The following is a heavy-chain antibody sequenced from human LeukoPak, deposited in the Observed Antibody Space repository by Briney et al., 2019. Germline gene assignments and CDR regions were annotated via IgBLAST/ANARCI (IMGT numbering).Heavy chain of an antibody. CDR3: ASGRTGKVARY. J-gene: IGHJ4*02. V-gene: IGHV3-23*01. CDR2: INGIGGPT. Sequence: GGSLRLSCAASGFTFSSYAMSWVRQAPGKGLEWVSSINGIGGPTYYADSVKGRFTISRDNSKNTLYLQMNSLRAEDTAVYYCASGRTGKVARYWGQGTLVTVSS. CDR1: GFTFSSYA. D-gene: IGHD5-12*01.